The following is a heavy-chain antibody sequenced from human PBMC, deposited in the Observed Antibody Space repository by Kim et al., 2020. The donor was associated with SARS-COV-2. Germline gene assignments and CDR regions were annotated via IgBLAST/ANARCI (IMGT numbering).Heavy chain of an antibody. D-gene: IGHD3-9*01. CDR2: INAGHGNP. V-gene: IGHV1-3*01. CDR3: ARDSYYDIFRYYPYYIDV. J-gene: IGHJ6*03. CDR1: GYTFTSYA. Sequence: ASVKVSCKASGYTFTSYAMHWVRQAPGQRLEWMGWINAGHGNPKYSQKFQGRVTITRDTSASTAYMELSSLRSEDTAVYYCARDSYYDIFRYYPYYIDVW.